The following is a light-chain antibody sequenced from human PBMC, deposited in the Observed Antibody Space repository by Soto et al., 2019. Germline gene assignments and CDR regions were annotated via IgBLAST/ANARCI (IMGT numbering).Light chain of an antibody. CDR1: HSFSISY. Sequence: EIVLTQSPGTLSLSPGERATLFCSASHSFSISYLAWYQQKHGEAPRLLIYCATSRATGIPDRCSGSGCGTDFTLTISRLEHEDVAVYYYQQHDSSPWTFGQGTKVDIK. CDR3: QQHDSSPWT. V-gene: IGKV3-20*01. J-gene: IGKJ1*01. CDR2: CAT.